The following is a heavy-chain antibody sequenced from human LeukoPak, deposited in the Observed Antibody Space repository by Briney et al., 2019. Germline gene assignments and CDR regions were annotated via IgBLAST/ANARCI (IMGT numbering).Heavy chain of an antibody. Sequence: SQTLSLTCAVSGGSISSGGYSWSWIRQPPGKGLEWIGYIYHSGSTYYNPSLKSRVTISVDRSKNQFSLKLSSVTAADTAVYYCASGLVTMVRGVWFDPWGQGTLVTVSS. V-gene: IGHV4-30-2*01. J-gene: IGHJ5*02. D-gene: IGHD3-10*01. CDR2: IYHSGST. CDR3: ASGLVTMVRGVWFDP. CDR1: GGSISSGGYS.